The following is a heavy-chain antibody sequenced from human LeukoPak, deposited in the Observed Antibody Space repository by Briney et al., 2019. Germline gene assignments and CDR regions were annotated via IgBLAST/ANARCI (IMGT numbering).Heavy chain of an antibody. D-gene: IGHD5-18*01. CDR3: ARPPSYGYYYFDY. CDR2: IYYSRST. V-gene: IGHV4-39*01. CDR1: GGSISSSSYY. J-gene: IGHJ4*02. Sequence: PSETLSLASTVYGGSISSSSYYWGWIRQPPGKGLEWIGSIYYSRSTYYNPSLKSRVTISVDTSKNQFSLKLSSVTAADTAVYYCARPPSYGYYYFDYWGQGTLVTVSS.